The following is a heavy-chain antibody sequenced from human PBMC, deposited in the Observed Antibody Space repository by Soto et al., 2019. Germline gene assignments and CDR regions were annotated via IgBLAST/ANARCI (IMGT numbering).Heavy chain of an antibody. V-gene: IGHV4-4*02. CDR3: ARLNRDYYYYGMDV. J-gene: IGHJ6*02. CDR2: IDHNGIT. CDR1: GDSISSSKW. Sequence: ETLSLTCAVSGDSISSSKWWTWVRQTPGKGLEWIGKIDHNGITNYNPSLESRVTILKDNSKNQLSLKLSFVTAADSAVYYCARLNRDYYYYGMDVWGQGATVTVSS.